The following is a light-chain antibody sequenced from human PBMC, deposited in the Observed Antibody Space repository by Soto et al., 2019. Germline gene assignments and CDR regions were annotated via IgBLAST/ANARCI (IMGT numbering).Light chain of an antibody. V-gene: IGLV2-8*01. CDR2: EVS. CDR3: SSYAGSNHVV. CDR1: SSDVGVYNY. Sequence: QSALTQPPSASGSPGQSVTISCTGTSSDVGVYNYVSWYQQHPGKAPKLLIYEVSKRPSGVPDRFSGSKSGNTASLTVSGLQAADEADFYCSSYAGSNHVVFGGGTKLTVL. J-gene: IGLJ2*01.